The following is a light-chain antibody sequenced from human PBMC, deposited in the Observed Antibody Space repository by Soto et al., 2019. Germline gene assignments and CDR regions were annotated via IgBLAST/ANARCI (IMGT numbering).Light chain of an antibody. CDR2: GAS. J-gene: IGKJ1*01. CDR1: QSVSSSS. V-gene: IGKV3-20*01. CDR3: QQYGSSQT. Sequence: EIVLTQSPGTLSLSPGERATLSCRASQSVSSSSLAWYQQKPGQAPRLLIYGASSRATGIPDRFSGSGSGTDFTLTISRLEPEDFAVYYCQQYGSSQTFGQGNKVEIK.